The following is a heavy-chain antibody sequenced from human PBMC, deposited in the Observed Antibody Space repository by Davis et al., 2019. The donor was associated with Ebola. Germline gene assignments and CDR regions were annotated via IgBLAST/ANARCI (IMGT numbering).Heavy chain of an antibody. CDR1: GYTFTSYD. V-gene: IGHV1-8*01. CDR2: MNPNSGNT. J-gene: IGHJ6*02. CDR3: ARGNIVVVPAIYYYYGMDV. D-gene: IGHD2-2*01. Sequence: ASVKVSCKASGYTFTSYDINWVRQATGQGLEWMGWMNPNSGNTGYAQKFQGRVTITADKSTSTAYMELSSLRSEDTAVYYCARGNIVVVPAIYYYYGMDVWGQGTTVTVSS.